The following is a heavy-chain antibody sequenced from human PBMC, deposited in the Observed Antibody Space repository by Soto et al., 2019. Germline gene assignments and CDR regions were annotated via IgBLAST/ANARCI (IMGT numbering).Heavy chain of an antibody. CDR3: ARVMSRGISLSMGV. Sequence: SETRSLTCTVSGASMSPYYWSWIRQPPGKGLEWIGYIYYSGNTDSNPSLKSRVTISMDTSKNQFSLKLSSVTAEDTAMYYCARVMSRGISLSMGVWGQGTTVTVSS. D-gene: IGHD3-16*01. CDR2: IYYSGNT. CDR1: GASMSPYY. V-gene: IGHV4-59*01. J-gene: IGHJ6*02.